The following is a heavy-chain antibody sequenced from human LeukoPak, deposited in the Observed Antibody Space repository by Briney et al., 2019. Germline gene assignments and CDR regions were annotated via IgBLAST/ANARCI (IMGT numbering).Heavy chain of an antibody. J-gene: IGHJ4*02. Sequence: GGSLRLSCAASGFTFSSYSMNWVRQAPGKGLEWVSSISSSSSYIYYADSVKGRFTISRDNAKNSLYLQMNSLRAEDTAVYYCARAVEMATTDFDYWGQGTLVTVSS. CDR3: ARAVEMATTDFDY. CDR2: ISSSSSYI. D-gene: IGHD5-24*01. V-gene: IGHV3-21*01. CDR1: GFTFSSYS.